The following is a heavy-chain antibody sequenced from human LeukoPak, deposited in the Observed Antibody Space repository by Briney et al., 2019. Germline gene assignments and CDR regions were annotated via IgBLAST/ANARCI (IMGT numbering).Heavy chain of an antibody. CDR1: GGSFSGYY. Sequence: SETLSLTCAVYGGSFSGYYWSWICQPLGKGLEWIGEINHSGSTNYNPSLKSRVTISVDTSKNQFSLKLSSVTAADTAVYYCARGYCSSTSCYRQYNWFDPWGQGTLLTVSS. CDR3: ARGYCSSTSCYRQYNWFDP. J-gene: IGHJ5*02. D-gene: IGHD2-2*01. V-gene: IGHV4-34*01. CDR2: INHSGST.